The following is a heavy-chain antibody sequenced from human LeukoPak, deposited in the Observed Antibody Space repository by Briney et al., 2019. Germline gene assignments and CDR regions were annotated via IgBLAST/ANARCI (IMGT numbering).Heavy chain of an antibody. CDR1: GGSISSYY. Sequence: SETLSLTCTVSGGSISSYYWSWIRQPPGKGLEWIGYIYYSGSTNYNPSLKSRVTISVDTSKNQFSLKLSSVTAADTAVYYCARLNRSGWYVKYGMDVWGQGTTVTVSS. CDR3: ARLNRSGWYVKYGMDV. V-gene: IGHV4-59*08. D-gene: IGHD6-19*01. J-gene: IGHJ6*02. CDR2: IYYSGST.